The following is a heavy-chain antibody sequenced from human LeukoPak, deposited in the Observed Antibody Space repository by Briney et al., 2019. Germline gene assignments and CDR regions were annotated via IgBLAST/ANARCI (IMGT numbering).Heavy chain of an antibody. CDR1: GFTFDDSD. D-gene: IGHD3-16*02. CDR3: TRDAFGGVIAPYFHD. Sequence: PGGSLRLSCVASGFTFDDSDLSWVRQVPGKGLEWVCGLNWNGDKTGYADSVKGRFIISRDNAKNSLYLQMNSLRAEDTALYYCTRDAFGGVIAPYFHDWGQGTLVTVSS. V-gene: IGHV3-20*04. CDR2: LNWNGDKT. J-gene: IGHJ4*02.